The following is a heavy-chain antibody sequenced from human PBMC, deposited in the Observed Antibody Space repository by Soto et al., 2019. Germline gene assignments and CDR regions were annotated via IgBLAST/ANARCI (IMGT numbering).Heavy chain of an antibody. D-gene: IGHD6-19*01. V-gene: IGHV3-30-3*01. J-gene: IGHJ4*02. CDR2: ISYDGNDQ. CDR3: AKATGYSSGPLEY. Sequence: GGSLRLSCAASEFTFSYYAMHWVRQAPGKGLEWVSAISYDGNDQYYADSVKGRFTISRDNAKNSLYLQMSSLRAEDTALYYCAKATGYSSGPLEYWGQGTLVTVSS. CDR1: EFTFSYYA.